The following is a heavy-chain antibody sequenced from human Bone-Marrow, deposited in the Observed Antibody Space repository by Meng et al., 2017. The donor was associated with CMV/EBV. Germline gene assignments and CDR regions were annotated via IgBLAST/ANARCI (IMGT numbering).Heavy chain of an antibody. CDR2: ITVDYT. D-gene: IGHD2-21*01. CDR1: GFTLRSYS. J-gene: IGHJ4*02. CDR3: TRDVHYYCDGACYYFDV. V-gene: IGHV3-21*06. Sequence: GESLKISCTVSGFTLRSYSMNWFRQASGKGLECVSSITVDYTSYAESVKGRFTISSNNAENSLFLQMNSLRAEDTAVYYCTRDVHYYCDGACYYFDVWGQGTLVTVYS.